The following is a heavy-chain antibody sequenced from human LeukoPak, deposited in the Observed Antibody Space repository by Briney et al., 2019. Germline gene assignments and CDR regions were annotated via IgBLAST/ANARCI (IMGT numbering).Heavy chain of an antibody. J-gene: IGHJ4*02. D-gene: IGHD3-3*01. Sequence: GGSLRLSCAASGFTFSSYAMSWLRQAPGKGLEWVSFITDNGVNTYSADSVKGRFTISRDNSKNTLYLQMSSLRAEDTAIYYCAKDASARPSDYWGPGTLVTVSS. CDR2: ITDNGVNT. V-gene: IGHV3-23*01. CDR3: AKDASARPSDY. CDR1: GFTFSSYA.